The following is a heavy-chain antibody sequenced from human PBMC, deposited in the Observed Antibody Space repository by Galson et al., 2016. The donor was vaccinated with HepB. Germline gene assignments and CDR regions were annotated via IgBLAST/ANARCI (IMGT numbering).Heavy chain of an antibody. J-gene: IGHJ4*02. CDR3: ARDRGGTYSNCFDY. V-gene: IGHV3-7*03. D-gene: IGHD1-26*01. CDR1: GFTFSSFA. CDR2: IKQDGSEK. Sequence: SLRLSCAASGFTFSSFAMSWVRQTPGKGLEWVANIKQDGSEKYYVDSVKGRFTISRDNAKNSLYLQINSLSAEDTAVYYCARDRGGTYSNCFDYWGQGTMVTVSS.